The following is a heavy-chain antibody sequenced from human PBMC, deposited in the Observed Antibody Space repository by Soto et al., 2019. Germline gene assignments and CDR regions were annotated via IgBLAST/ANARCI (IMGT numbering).Heavy chain of an antibody. CDR2: IKSKTDGGTT. J-gene: IGHJ6*02. V-gene: IGHV3-15*07. Sequence: GGSLRLSCAASGFTFSNAWMNWVRQAPGKGLEWVGRIKSKTDGGTTDYDAPVKGRFTISRDDSKNTQYLQMNNLKTEDTAVDYCTTVLVGYYDSRHYYYYGMDVWGQGTTVTVSS. D-gene: IGHD3-22*01. CDR3: TTVLVGYYDSRHYYYYGMDV. CDR1: GFTFSNAW.